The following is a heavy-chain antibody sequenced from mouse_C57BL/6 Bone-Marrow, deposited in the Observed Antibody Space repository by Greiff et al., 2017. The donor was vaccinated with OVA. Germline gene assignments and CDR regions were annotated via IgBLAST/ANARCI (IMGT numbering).Heavy chain of an antibody. Sequence: LEESGAELARPGASVKMSCKASGYTFTSYTIHWVKQRPGQGLEWIGYIDPTNDYTNYNQKFKGKATLTADKSSSTAYMQLSSLTSEDSAVYYCTRGYYSDYWGQGTTLTVSS. CDR2: IDPTNDYT. CDR3: TRGYYSDY. V-gene: IGHV1-4*01. J-gene: IGHJ2*01. CDR1: GYTFTSYT.